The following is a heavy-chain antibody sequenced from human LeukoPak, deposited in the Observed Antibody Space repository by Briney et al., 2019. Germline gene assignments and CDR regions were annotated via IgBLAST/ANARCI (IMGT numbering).Heavy chain of an antibody. Sequence: GASVKVSCKVSGYTLTELSMHWVRQAPGKGLEWMGGFDPEDGETIYAQKFQGRVTMTEDTSTDTAYMELSSLRSDDTAVYYCARDRGVCSSTSCHAPSDYWGQGTLVTVSS. CDR2: FDPEDGET. J-gene: IGHJ4*02. D-gene: IGHD2-2*01. V-gene: IGHV1-24*01. CDR3: ARDRGVCSSTSCHAPSDY. CDR1: GYTLTELS.